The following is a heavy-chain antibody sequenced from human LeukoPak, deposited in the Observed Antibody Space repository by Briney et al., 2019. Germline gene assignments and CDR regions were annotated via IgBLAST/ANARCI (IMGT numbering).Heavy chain of an antibody. D-gene: IGHD6-13*01. CDR3: TAGYSSSWSPDPFDY. J-gene: IGHJ4*02. V-gene: IGHV1-46*01. Sequence: ASVKVSCKASGYTFTSYYMHWVRQAPGQGLEWMGIINPSGGSTSYAQKFQGRVTMTRDTSTSTVYMELSSLRSEDTAVYYCTAGYSSSWSPDPFDYWAREPWSPSPQ. CDR2: INPSGGST. CDR1: GYTFTSYY.